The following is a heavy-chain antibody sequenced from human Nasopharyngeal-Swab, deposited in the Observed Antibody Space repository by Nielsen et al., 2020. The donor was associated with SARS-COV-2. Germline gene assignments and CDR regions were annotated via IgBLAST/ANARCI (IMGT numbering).Heavy chain of an antibody. J-gene: IGHJ4*02. Sequence: GGSLRLSCAASGFTVSSNYMSWVRQAPGKGLEWVSVIYSGGSTYYADSVKGRFTTSRDNSKNTLYLQMNSLRAEDTAVYYCATAFGVTMISPCNYWGQGTLVTVSS. CDR1: GFTVSSNY. D-gene: IGHD3-22*01. CDR3: ATAFGVTMISPCNY. CDR2: IYSGGST. V-gene: IGHV3-53*01.